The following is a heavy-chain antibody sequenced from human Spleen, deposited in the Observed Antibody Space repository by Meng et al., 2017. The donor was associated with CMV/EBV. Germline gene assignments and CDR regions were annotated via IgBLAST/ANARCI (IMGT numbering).Heavy chain of an antibody. CDR1: GGYISSYY. CDR2: IYYSGST. J-gene: IGHJ6*02. D-gene: IGHD3-10*01. V-gene: IGHV4-59*01. Sequence: SETLSLTCTVSGGYISSYYWSWIRQPPGKGLEWIGYIYYSGSTNYNPSLKSRVTISVDTSKNQFSLKLSSVTAADTAVYYCARGAYGSGSYYNTPRYYYYYGMDVWGQGTTVTVSS. CDR3: ARGAYGSGSYYNTPRYYYYYGMDV.